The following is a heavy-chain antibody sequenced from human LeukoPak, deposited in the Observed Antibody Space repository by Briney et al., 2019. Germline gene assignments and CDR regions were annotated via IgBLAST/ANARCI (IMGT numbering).Heavy chain of an antibody. CDR3: ARSEGWLRLTTYYFDY. CDR1: GGTFSSYA. V-gene: IGHV1-69*13. Sequence: SVKVSCKASGGTFSSYAISWVRQAPGQGLEWMGGIIPIFGTANYAQKFQGRVTITADESTSTAYMELSSLRSEDTAVYYCARSEGWLRLTTYYFDYWGQGTLVTVSS. D-gene: IGHD5-12*01. J-gene: IGHJ4*02. CDR2: IIPIFGTA.